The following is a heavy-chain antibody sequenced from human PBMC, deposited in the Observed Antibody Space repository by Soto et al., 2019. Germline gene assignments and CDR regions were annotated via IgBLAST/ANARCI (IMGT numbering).Heavy chain of an antibody. V-gene: IGHV1-2*04. CDR1: GYTFTGYY. J-gene: IGHJ6*03. CDR3: ARAYYYGSGSYYWDYYYMDV. D-gene: IGHD3-10*01. CDR2: INPNSGGT. Sequence: GASVKVSCKASGYTFTGYYMHWVRQAPGQGLEWMGWINPNSGGTNYAQKFQGWVTMTRDTSISTAYMELSRLRSDDTAVYYCARAYYYGSGSYYWDYYYMDVWGKGTKVTVSS.